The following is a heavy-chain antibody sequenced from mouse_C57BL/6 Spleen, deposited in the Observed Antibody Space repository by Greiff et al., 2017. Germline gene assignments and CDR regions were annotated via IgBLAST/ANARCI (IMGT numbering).Heavy chain of an antibody. Sequence: QVQLQQPGAELVKPGASVKLSCKASGYTFTNYWMHWVKQSPGRGLEWIGSIDPNSGGTKYNEKFKSKATLTVDEPSSTAYMQPRSLASDDSAVYYCARWYISGFYAMDYWGQGTSVTV. V-gene: IGHV1-72*01. CDR2: IDPNSGGT. D-gene: IGHD3-2*02. CDR3: ARWYISGFYAMDY. J-gene: IGHJ4*01. CDR1: GYTFTNYW.